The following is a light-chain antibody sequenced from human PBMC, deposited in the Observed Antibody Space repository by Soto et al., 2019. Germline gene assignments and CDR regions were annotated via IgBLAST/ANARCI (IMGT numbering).Light chain of an antibody. J-gene: IGLJ2*01. CDR1: SSDVGGSDH. CDR3: SSYTSSNTLV. V-gene: IGLV2-14*01. CDR2: EVS. Sequence: QSALTQPASVSGSPGQSITISCTGTSSDVGGSDHVSWYQQHPGKAPKLLIYEVSYRPSGVSNHFSASKSGNTASLTVSGLQADDEADYYCSSYTSSNTLVFGGGTKLTV.